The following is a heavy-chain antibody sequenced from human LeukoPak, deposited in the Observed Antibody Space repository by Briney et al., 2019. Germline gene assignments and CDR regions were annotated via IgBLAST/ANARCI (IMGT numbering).Heavy chain of an antibody. Sequence: GESLRLSCAASGFSVSNNHMSWVRQAPGKGPEWVSVIHTDGTTYYADSVQGRFTVSRHNSRNTLYLQMDSLRADDTAVYYCAGGYSGYDPFDYWGQGTLVTVSS. CDR1: GFSVSNNH. J-gene: IGHJ4*02. CDR2: IHTDGTT. V-gene: IGHV3-53*01. D-gene: IGHD5-12*01. CDR3: AGGYSGYDPFDY.